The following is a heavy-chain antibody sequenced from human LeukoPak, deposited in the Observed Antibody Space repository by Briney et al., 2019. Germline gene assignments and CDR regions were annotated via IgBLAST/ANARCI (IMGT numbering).Heavy chain of an antibody. V-gene: IGHV4-59*01. D-gene: IGHD3-10*01. CDR2: TRYTGET. CDR1: AGSISNY. CDR3: GRNLGSGSDH. J-gene: IGHJ4*02. Sequence: SETLSLTCTVSAGSISNYWSWIRQSPGRGLEWIGYTRYTGETNYNQSLKSLLTMSVDTSNNQVYLMLSSVTAADTAVYYCGRNLGSGSDHWGQGTLVTVSS.